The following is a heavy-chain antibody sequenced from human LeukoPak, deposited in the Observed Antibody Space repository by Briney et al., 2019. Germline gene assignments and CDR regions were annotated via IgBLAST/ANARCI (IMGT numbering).Heavy chain of an antibody. D-gene: IGHD6-6*01. V-gene: IGHV1-2*02. J-gene: IGHJ4*02. CDR1: GYTLTGHY. Sequence: ASVKVSCKASGYTLTGHYMNWVGLDPGQGLEWMGWINPTGGTTHAQKFQGRVTMTRDTSINTAYMELSWLRSDDTAVYYCARDLGWSSSHWGQGTLGTVSP. CDR3: ARDLGWSSSH. CDR2: INPTGGT.